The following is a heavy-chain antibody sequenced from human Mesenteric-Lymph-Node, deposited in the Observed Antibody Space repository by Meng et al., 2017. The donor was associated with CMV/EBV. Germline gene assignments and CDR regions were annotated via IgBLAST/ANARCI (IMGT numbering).Heavy chain of an antibody. CDR3: ARDPVLIVVVPAATGVDY. Sequence: SETLSLTCTVSGGSISSSSYYWGWIRQPPGKGLEWIGSVFYSGSTNYNPSLKSRVTISVDTSKNQFSLKLSSVTAADTAVYYCARDPVLIVVVPAATGVDYWGQGTLVTVSS. J-gene: IGHJ4*02. CDR1: GGSISSSSYY. D-gene: IGHD2-2*01. CDR2: VFYSGST. V-gene: IGHV4-39*07.